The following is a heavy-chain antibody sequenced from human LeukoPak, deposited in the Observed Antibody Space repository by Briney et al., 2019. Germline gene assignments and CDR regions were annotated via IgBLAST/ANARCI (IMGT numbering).Heavy chain of an antibody. CDR3: AKARIWFGELLPYFDY. CDR2: ISWNSGSI. Sequence: PGGSLRLSCAASGFTFNTYAMSWVRQAPGKGLEWVSGISWNSGSIGYADSVKGRFTISRDNAKNSLYLQMNSLRAEDTALYYCAKARIWFGELLPYFDYWGQGTLVTVSS. D-gene: IGHD3-10*01. J-gene: IGHJ4*02. CDR1: GFTFNTYA. V-gene: IGHV3-9*01.